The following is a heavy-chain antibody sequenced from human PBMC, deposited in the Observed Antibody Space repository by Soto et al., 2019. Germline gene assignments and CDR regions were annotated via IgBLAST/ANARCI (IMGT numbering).Heavy chain of an antibody. CDR1: GGSFSGYY. CDR2: INHSGST. J-gene: IGHJ4*02. Sequence: SETLSLTCAVYGGSFSGYYWSWIRQPPGKGLEWIGEINHSGSTNYNPSLKSRVTISVDTSKNQFSLKLSSVTAADTAVYYCARVRYSSSDFDYWGQGTLVTVSS. D-gene: IGHD6-6*01. V-gene: IGHV4-34*01. CDR3: ARVRYSSSDFDY.